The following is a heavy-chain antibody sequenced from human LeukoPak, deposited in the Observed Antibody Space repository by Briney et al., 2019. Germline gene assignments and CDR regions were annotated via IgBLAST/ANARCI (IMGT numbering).Heavy chain of an antibody. CDR1: GYTFTNYG. CDR3: ARDLFPIAAAGLFDY. D-gene: IGHD6-13*01. J-gene: IGHJ4*02. V-gene: IGHV1-18*01. Sequence: GASVKVSCKASGYTFTNYGINWLRQAPGQGLEWMGWISAYNGNTNYAQKLQGRVTMTTDTSTSTAYMELRSLRSDDTAVYYCARDLFPIAAAGLFDYWGQGTLVTVSS. CDR2: ISAYNGNT.